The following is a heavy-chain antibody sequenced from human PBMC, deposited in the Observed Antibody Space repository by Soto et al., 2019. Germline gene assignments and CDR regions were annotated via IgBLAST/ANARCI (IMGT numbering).Heavy chain of an antibody. CDR2: IYHSGSA. CDR1: GASITSENW. V-gene: IGHV4-4*02. J-gene: IGHJ4*02. CDR3: ARGIMVRGTISLYFDF. D-gene: IGHD3-10*01. Sequence: PSETLSLTCTVSGASITSENWWSWVRQPPGKGLEWIGEIYHSGSANYNPSLKSRATILMDKSKSQFSLKLSSVTAADTAVYYCARGIMVRGTISLYFDFWGQGILVTVS.